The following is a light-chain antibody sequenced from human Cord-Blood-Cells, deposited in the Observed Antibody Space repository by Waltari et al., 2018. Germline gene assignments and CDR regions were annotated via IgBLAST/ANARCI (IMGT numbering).Light chain of an antibody. CDR1: QSLLHSNGYNY. Sequence: DIVMTRSPLSLPVTPGEPASISCRYSQSLLHSNGYNYLDWYLQKPGQSPQLLIYLGSNRASGVPDRFSGSGSGTDFTLKISRVEAEDVGVYYCMQALQTPVTFGQGTRLEIK. CDR3: MQALQTPVT. V-gene: IGKV2-28*01. CDR2: LGS. J-gene: IGKJ5*01.